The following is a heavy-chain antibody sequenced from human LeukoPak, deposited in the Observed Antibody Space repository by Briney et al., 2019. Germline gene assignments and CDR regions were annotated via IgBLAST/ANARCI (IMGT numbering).Heavy chain of an antibody. CDR3: ARDSRIAAAGLLYYYYYYGMDV. J-gene: IGHJ6*02. D-gene: IGHD6-13*01. V-gene: IGHV1-46*01. CDR1: GYTFTSYY. Sequence: ASVKVSCKASGYTFTSYYMHWVRQAPGQGLEWMGIINPSGGSTSYAQKFQGRATMTRDTSTSTVYMELSSLRSEDTAVYYCARDSRIAAAGLLYYYYYYGMDVWGQGTTVTVSS. CDR2: INPSGGST.